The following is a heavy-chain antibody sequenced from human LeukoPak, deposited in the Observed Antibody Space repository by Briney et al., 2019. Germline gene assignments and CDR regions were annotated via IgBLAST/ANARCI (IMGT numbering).Heavy chain of an antibody. J-gene: IGHJ5*02. CDR3: AQEDSEGGPNWFDP. D-gene: IGHD1-14*01. V-gene: IGHV3-23*01. Sequence: GGSPRLSCAASGLTFSTYGMSWVRQAPGKGLEWISAISGGGTTSYADSVRGRFAISRDNSKNTLYLQMNSLRAEDTAVYYCAQEDSEGGPNWFDPWGQGALVTVSS. CDR2: ISGGGTT. CDR1: GLTFSTYG.